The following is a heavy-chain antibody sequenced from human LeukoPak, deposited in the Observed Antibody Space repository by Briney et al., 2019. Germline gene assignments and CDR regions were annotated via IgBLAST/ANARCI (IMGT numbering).Heavy chain of an antibody. CDR2: ISSSSSYI. J-gene: IGHJ3*02. D-gene: IGHD6-19*01. V-gene: IGHV3-21*01. CDR1: GFTFSSYS. Sequence: GGSLRHSCAASGFTFSSYSMNWVRQAPGKGLEWVSSISSSSSYIYYADSVKGRFTISRDNAKNSLYLQMNSLRAEDTAVYYCARDYSLIAVAGTDEAFDIWGQGTKVSVCS. CDR3: ARDYSLIAVAGTDEAFDI.